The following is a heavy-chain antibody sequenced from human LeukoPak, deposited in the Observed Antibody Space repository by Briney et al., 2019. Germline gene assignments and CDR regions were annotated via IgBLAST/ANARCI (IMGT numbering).Heavy chain of an antibody. J-gene: IGHJ4*02. CDR2: ISYDGSNK. V-gene: IGHV3-30-3*01. CDR3: ASTPTDY. CDR1: GFTFSSYA. Sequence: GGSLRLSCAASGFTFSSYAMHWVRQAPGKGLEWVAVISYDGSNKYYADSVKGRFTISRDNSKNTLYLQMNSLRAEDTAVYYCASTPTDYWGQGILVTVSS.